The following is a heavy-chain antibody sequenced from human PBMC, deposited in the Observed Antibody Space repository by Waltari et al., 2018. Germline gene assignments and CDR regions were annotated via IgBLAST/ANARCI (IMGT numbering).Heavy chain of an antibody. V-gene: IGHV3-15*01. Sequence: EVQLVESGGGLVKPGDSLRLSCVGSGFTFATAWINWVRQAPGKGLEWVGRLKSKAEGGTTDYAAPVKGRFAISRDDSKDTAYLQMNSLKTEDTAMYFCTTEGGRTWPMYWGQGTLVTVSS. D-gene: IGHD2-2*01. J-gene: IGHJ4*02. CDR1: GFTFATAW. CDR3: TTEGGRTWPMY. CDR2: LKSKAEGGTT.